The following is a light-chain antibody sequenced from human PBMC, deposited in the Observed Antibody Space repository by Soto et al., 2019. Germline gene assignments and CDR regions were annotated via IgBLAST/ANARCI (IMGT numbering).Light chain of an antibody. CDR1: RGISSN. V-gene: IGKV3-15*01. Sequence: IVMTQSPATLSVSPGERATLSCRASRGISSNLAWYQQKPGQAPRLLIYDASTRATGIPARFSGSGSGTEFTLTISSLQSEDLAGDYCKKRSNWPPGKVGQGTKVDI. CDR3: KKRSNWPPGK. CDR2: DAS. J-gene: IGKJ1*01.